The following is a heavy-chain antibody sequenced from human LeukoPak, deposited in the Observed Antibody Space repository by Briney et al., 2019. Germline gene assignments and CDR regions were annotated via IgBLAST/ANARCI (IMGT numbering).Heavy chain of an antibody. J-gene: IGHJ4*02. CDR2: ISYDGSNK. CDR1: GFTFSSYA. V-gene: IGHV3-30*04. D-gene: IGHD3-10*01. Sequence: GGSLRLSCAASGFTFSSYAMHWGRQAPGKGLEWVAVISYDGSNKYYADSVKGRFTISRDNSKNTLYLQMNSLRAEDTAVYYCARDPETVWFGELLYYFDYWGQGTLVTVSS. CDR3: ARDPETVWFGELLYYFDY.